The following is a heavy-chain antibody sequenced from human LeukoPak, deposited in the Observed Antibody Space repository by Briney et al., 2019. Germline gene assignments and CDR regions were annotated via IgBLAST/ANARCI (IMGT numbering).Heavy chain of an antibody. Sequence: GGSLRLSCAASGFTFSSYAMRWVRQAPGKGLEWVSAISGSGGSTYYADSVKGRFTISRDNSKNTLYLQMNSLRAEDTAVYYCAKVWSSGWTYDAFDIWGQGTMVTVSS. CDR2: ISGSGGST. CDR3: AKVWSSGWTYDAFDI. D-gene: IGHD6-19*01. V-gene: IGHV3-23*01. CDR1: GFTFSSYA. J-gene: IGHJ3*02.